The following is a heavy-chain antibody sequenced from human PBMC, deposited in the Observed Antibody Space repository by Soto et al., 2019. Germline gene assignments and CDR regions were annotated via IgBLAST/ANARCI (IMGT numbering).Heavy chain of an antibody. V-gene: IGHV4-31*03. Sequence: QVQLQESGQGLVTPSQTLSLTCTVSGAYITSGGFYWSWIRQQPGKGLEWIGYMSHNGGAYYNPSLRRRIRVSGDTSKNQDARTRSSGTAADTARDYGARGGCSGGSGYGGGGPWGRGTQVTVSS. CDR2: MSHNGGA. J-gene: IGHJ5*02. CDR3: ARGGCSGGSGYGGGGP. CDR1: GAYITSGGFY. D-gene: IGHD6-25*01.